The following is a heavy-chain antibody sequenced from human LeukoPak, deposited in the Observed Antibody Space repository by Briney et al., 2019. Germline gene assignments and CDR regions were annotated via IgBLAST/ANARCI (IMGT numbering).Heavy chain of an antibody. CDR2: IQYDGGNE. CDR1: GFIFSSYG. D-gene: IGHD6-13*01. J-gene: IGHJ4*02. CDR3: AKDRAIAAVGTGPLNY. V-gene: IGHV3-30*02. Sequence: GGSLRLSCAASGFIFSSYGMHWVRQAPGKGLEWVTFIQYDGGNEDYADSAKGRFTISRDNSKSTLYLQMNNLRVKDTAVYYCAKDRAIAAVGTGPLNYWGQGTLVIVSS.